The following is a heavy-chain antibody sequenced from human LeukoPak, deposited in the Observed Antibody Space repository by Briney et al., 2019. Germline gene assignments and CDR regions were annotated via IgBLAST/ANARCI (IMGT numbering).Heavy chain of an antibody. V-gene: IGHV3-23*01. Sequence: GGSLRLSCAASGFTFSSYAMSWVRQAPGKGLEWVSTISGSGGTTYYTDSVRGRFTISRDNPNNTLFLQMNSLRAEDTAVYYCVLFLRYVDYWGQGTLVTVSS. CDR1: GFTFSSYA. J-gene: IGHJ4*02. CDR2: ISGSGGTT. CDR3: VLFLRYVDY. D-gene: IGHD2-21*01.